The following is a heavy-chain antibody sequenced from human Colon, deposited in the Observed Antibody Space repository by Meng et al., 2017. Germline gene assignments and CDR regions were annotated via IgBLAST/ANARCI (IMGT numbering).Heavy chain of an antibody. CDR1: GGSISSGDHY. CDR3: ARDRKHYGERGWFDP. D-gene: IGHD4-17*01. CDR2: IYYSGST. J-gene: IGHJ5*02. Sequence: VRLEQPVPGLSRPSQPLSLTCTVSGGSISSGDHYWSWIRQPPGKGLEWMGYIYYSGSTYSNASLKSRVTISIDRSKNQFSLKLSSVTAADTAVYYCARDRKHYGERGWFDPWGQGTLVTVSS. V-gene: IGHV4-30-4*01.